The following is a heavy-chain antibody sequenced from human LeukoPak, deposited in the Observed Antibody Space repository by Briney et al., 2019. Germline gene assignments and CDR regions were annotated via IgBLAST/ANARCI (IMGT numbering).Heavy chain of an antibody. Sequence: ASVKVSCKASGGTFSSYAISWVRQAPGQGLEWIGRIIPIFGIANYAQKFQGRVTITADKSTSTAYMELSSLRSEDTAVYYCARERYSSSWETRYNWFDPWGQGTLVTVSS. J-gene: IGHJ5*02. CDR1: GGTFSSYA. CDR2: IIPIFGIA. V-gene: IGHV1-69*04. CDR3: ARERYSSSWETRYNWFDP. D-gene: IGHD6-13*01.